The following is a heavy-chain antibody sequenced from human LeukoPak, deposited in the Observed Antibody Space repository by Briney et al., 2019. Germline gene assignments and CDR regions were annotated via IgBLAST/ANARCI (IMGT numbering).Heavy chain of an antibody. J-gene: IGHJ3*02. CDR1: GYSISSSNW. Sequence: SETLSLTCAVSGYSISSSNWWGWIRQPPGKGLEWIAYMYYIESTYYNPSLKSRVTMSVDTSKNQFSLKLSSVTAVDTAVYYCARTRAARFAFDIRGHGTMVTVSS. CDR2: MYYIEST. D-gene: IGHD6-25*01. CDR3: ARTRAARFAFDI. V-gene: IGHV4-28*01.